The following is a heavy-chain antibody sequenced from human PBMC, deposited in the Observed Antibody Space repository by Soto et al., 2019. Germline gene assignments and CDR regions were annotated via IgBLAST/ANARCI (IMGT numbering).Heavy chain of an antibody. CDR3: AGPTDYGDYVAAFDI. CDR2: IYPGDSDT. Sequence: PGESLKISCKGSGYSFTSYWIGWVRQMPGKGLEWMGIIYPGDSDTRYSPSFQGQVTISADKSISTAYLQWSSLKASDTAMYYCAGPTDYGDYVAAFDIWGQGTMVTVSS. J-gene: IGHJ3*02. D-gene: IGHD4-17*01. V-gene: IGHV5-51*01. CDR1: GYSFTSYW.